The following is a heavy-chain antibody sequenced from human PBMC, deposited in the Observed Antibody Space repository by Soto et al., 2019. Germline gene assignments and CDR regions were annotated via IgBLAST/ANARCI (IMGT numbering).Heavy chain of an antibody. J-gene: IGHJ4*02. V-gene: IGHV4-30-4*01. CDR3: ASAFRDDILTGYSSYFDY. D-gene: IGHD3-9*01. Sequence: SETLSLTCTVSGGSISSGDYYWSWIRQPPGKGLEWIGYIYYSGSTYYNPSLKSRVTISVDTSKNQFSLKLSSVTAADTAVYYCASAFRDDILTGYSSYFDYWGQGTLVTVS. CDR2: IYYSGST. CDR1: GGSISSGDYY.